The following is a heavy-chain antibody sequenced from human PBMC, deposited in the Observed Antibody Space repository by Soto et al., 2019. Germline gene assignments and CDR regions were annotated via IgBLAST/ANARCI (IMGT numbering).Heavy chain of an antibody. Sequence: PSETLSLTCSVSGSSISSGGDSWSWIRQPPGKGLEWIGYIYHSGSTYYNPSLKSRVTISVDRSKNQFSLKLSSVTAADTAVYYCARMDSSYGDFDYWGQGTLVTAPQ. CDR2: IYHSGST. CDR3: ARMDSSYGDFDY. D-gene: IGHD4-17*01. J-gene: IGHJ4*02. CDR1: GSSISSGGDS. V-gene: IGHV4-30-2*01.